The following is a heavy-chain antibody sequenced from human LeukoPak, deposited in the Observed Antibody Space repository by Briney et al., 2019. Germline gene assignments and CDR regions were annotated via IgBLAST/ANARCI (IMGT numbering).Heavy chain of an antibody. CDR1: GGSISSYN. Sequence: SETLSLTCTVSGGSISSYNWSWIRQPAGKGLEWIGRIYTSGSTDYNPSLKSRVTMSVDTSKNQFSLKLSSVTAADTAVYYCARGPIDFPSSWYSNILYRYYYYGMDVWGQGTTVTVSS. J-gene: IGHJ6*02. V-gene: IGHV4-4*07. CDR3: ARGPIDFPSSWYSNILYRYYYYGMDV. D-gene: IGHD6-13*01. CDR2: IYTSGST.